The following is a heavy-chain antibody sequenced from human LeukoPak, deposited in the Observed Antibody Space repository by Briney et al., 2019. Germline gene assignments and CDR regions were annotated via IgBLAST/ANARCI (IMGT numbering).Heavy chain of an antibody. D-gene: IGHD3-3*01. CDR2: ISGSGGST. V-gene: IGHV3-23*01. CDR1: GFTFSSYA. CDR3: AKDAHYDFWSGCTIAY. J-gene: IGHJ4*02. Sequence: GGSLRLSCTASGFTFSSYAKSWVRQAPGKGLEWISAISGSGGSTYYADSVKGRFTISRDNSKNTLYLQMNSLRAEDTAVYYCAKDAHYDFWSGCTIAYWGQGTLVTVSS.